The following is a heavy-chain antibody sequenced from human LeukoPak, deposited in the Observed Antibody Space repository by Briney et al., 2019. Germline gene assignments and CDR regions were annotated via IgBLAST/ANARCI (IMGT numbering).Heavy chain of an antibody. CDR1: GFTFSSYS. V-gene: IGHV3-30*02. Sequence: PGGSLRLSCAASGFTFSSYSMNWVRQAPGKGLEWVAFIRYDGSNKYYADSVKGRFTISRDNSKNTLYLQMNSLRAEDTAVYYCAAEGAPMTTVTTRLGYCGYWGQGTLVTVSS. D-gene: IGHD4-17*01. J-gene: IGHJ4*02. CDR2: IRYDGSNK. CDR3: AAEGAPMTTVTTRLGYCGY.